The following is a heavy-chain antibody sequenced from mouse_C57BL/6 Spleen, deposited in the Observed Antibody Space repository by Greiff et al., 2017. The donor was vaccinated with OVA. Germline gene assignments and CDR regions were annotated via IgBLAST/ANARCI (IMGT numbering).Heavy chain of an antibody. Sequence: QVQLQQSDAELVKPGASVKISCKVSGYTFTDHTIHWMKQRPEQGLEWIGYIYPRDGSTKYNEKFKGKATLTADKSSSTAYMQLNSLTSEDSAVYLCERKGAIYDGYFLYYYAMDYWGQGTSVTVSS. CDR1: GYTFTDHT. D-gene: IGHD2-3*01. CDR3: ERKGAIYDGYFLYYYAMDY. CDR2: IYPRDGST. V-gene: IGHV1-78*01. J-gene: IGHJ4*01.